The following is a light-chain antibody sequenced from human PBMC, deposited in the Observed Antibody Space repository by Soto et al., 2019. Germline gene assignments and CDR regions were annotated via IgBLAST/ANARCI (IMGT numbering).Light chain of an antibody. J-gene: IGKJ1*01. Sequence: AIQMTQSPSSLSASVGGRVTITCRASQGIRNDLAWYQQKPGKAPKLLIYGASTLQTGVPSRFSGSGSGTDFTLTINRLEPEDFAVYYCQQYGDLPWTFGQGTKVDIK. CDR3: QQYGDLPWT. CDR1: QGIRND. CDR2: GAS. V-gene: IGKV1-6*01.